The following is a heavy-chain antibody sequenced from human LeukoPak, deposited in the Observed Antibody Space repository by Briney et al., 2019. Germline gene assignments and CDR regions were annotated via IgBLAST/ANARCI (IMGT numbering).Heavy chain of an antibody. D-gene: IGHD3-22*01. J-gene: IGHJ4*02. CDR3: ARVRISYYDSSGYYFDY. Sequence: GESLKISCKGSGYSFTSYWIGWVRQMPGKGLEWMGIIYPGDSDTRYSPSFQGQVTISADKSISTAYLQWSSLKASDTAMYYCARVRISYYDSSGYYFDYWGQGTLVTVSS. CDR2: IYPGDSDT. V-gene: IGHV5-51*01. CDR1: GYSFTSYW.